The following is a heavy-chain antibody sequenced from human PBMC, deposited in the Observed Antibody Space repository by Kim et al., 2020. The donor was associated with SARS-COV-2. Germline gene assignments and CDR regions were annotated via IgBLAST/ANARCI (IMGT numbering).Heavy chain of an antibody. V-gene: IGHV3-23*01. D-gene: IGHD3-16*01. CDR1: GFPFSSYA. Sequence: GSLRLSCAASGFPFSSYAMSWVRQAPGKGLEWVSAISGSGGSTYYADSVKGRFTISRDNSKNTLYLQMNSLRAEDTAVYYCAKDPDRIGGVAQWYFDYWGQGTLVTVSS. CDR2: ISGSGGST. CDR3: AKDPDRIGGVAQWYFDY. J-gene: IGHJ4*02.